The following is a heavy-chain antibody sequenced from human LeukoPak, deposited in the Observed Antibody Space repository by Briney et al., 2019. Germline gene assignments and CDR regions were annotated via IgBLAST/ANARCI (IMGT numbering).Heavy chain of an antibody. J-gene: IGHJ6*03. CDR3: AKDQVEGIAAAGLMYYYYYMDV. V-gene: IGHV3-23*01. CDR2: ISGSGGST. CDR1: GFTFSSYA. Sequence: GGSLRLSCAASGFTFSSYAMSWVRQAPGKGLEWVSAISGSGGSTYYADSVKGRFTISRDNSKNTLYLQMNSLRAEDTAVYYCAKDQVEGIAAAGLMYYYYYMDVWGKGTTVTVSS. D-gene: IGHD6-13*01.